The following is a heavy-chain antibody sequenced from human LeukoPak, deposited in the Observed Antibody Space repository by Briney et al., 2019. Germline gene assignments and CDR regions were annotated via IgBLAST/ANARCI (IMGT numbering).Heavy chain of an antibody. V-gene: IGHV4-61*08. D-gene: IGHD4-17*01. J-gene: IGHJ4*02. Sequence: SQTLSLTCTVSGGSISSGGYYWSWIRQHPGKGLEWIGYIFYTGSTNYNPSLKSRVTISVDTSKNQLSLKLSSVTAADTAVYYCARAGTTVTSDFDYWGQGTLVTVSS. CDR3: ARAGTTVTSDFDY. CDR2: IFYTGST. CDR1: GGSISSGGYY.